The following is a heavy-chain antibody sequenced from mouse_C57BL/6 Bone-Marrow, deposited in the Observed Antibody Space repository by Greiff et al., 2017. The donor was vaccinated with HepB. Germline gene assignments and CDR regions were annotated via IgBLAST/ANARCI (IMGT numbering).Heavy chain of an antibody. CDR1: GYTFTSYW. Sequence: VQGVESGAELAKPGASVKLSCKASGYTFTSYWMHWVNQRPGQGLEWIGYINPSSGYTKYNQKFKDKATLTADKSSSTAYMQLSSLTYEDSAVYYCARSEKFITTVVALDYWGQGTTLTVSS. CDR2: INPSSGYT. V-gene: IGHV1-7*01. D-gene: IGHD1-1*01. CDR3: ARSEKFITTVVALDY. J-gene: IGHJ2*01.